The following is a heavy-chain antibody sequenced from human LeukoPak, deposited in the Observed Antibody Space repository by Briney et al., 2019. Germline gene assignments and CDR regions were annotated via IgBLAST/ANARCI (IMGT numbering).Heavy chain of an antibody. CDR1: GGSFSGYY. CDR3: ARGQGPRVVAAARVGRWFDP. CDR2: IIHSGST. D-gene: IGHD2-15*01. Sequence: SETLSLTCTFYGGSFSGYYWTWIRQPPGKGLEWIGEIIHSGSTNYNPSLTSRVTISVDTSKNQFSLKLSSVTAADTAVYYCARGQGPRVVAAARVGRWFDPWGQGTLVTVSS. J-gene: IGHJ5*02. V-gene: IGHV4-34*01.